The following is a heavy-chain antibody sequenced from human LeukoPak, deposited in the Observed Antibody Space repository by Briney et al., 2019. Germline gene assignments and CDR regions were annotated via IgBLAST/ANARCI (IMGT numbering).Heavy chain of an antibody. CDR2: ISSSGSTI. V-gene: IGHV3-11*01. CDR3: ASGMGQQLVLSPVIS. CDR1: GFTFSDYY. D-gene: IGHD6-13*01. J-gene: IGHJ5*02. Sequence: PGGSLRLSCAASGFTFSDYYMSWIRQAPGEGLEWVSYISSSGSTIYYADSVKGRFTISRDNAKNSLYLQMNSLRAEDTAVYYCASGMGQQLVLSPVISWGQGTLVTVSS.